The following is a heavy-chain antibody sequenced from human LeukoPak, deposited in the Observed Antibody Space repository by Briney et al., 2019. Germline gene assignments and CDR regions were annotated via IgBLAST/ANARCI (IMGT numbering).Heavy chain of an antibody. J-gene: IGHJ6*02. V-gene: IGHV3-9*01. CDR2: ISWNSGSI. Sequence: GGSLRPSCAASGFTFDDYAMHWVRQAPGKGLEWVSGISWNSGSIGYADSVKGRFTISRDNAKNSLYLQMNSLRAEDTALYYCAKVYGPYYYYGMDVWGQGTTVTVSS. D-gene: IGHD4-17*01. CDR3: AKVYGPYYYYGMDV. CDR1: GFTFDDYA.